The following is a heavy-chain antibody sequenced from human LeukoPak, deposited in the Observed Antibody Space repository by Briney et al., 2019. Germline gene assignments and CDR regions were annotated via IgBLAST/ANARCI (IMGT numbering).Heavy chain of an antibody. CDR1: GFTFSSYG. D-gene: IGHD2-15*01. J-gene: IGHJ5*02. Sequence: GGSLRLSCAASGFTFSSYGMHWVRQAPGKGLEWVSSISSSSSYIYYADSVKGRFTISRDNAKNSLYLQMNSLRAEDTALYYCAGDLGYCSGGSCYEVWFDPWGQGTLVTVSS. CDR2: ISSSSSYI. V-gene: IGHV3-21*01. CDR3: AGDLGYCSGGSCYEVWFDP.